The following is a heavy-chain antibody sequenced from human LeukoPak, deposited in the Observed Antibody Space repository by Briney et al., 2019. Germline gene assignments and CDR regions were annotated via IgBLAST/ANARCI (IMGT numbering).Heavy chain of an antibody. V-gene: IGHV4-38-2*02. CDR2: IYHSGST. CDR3: ARHMTTVTTSDY. CDR1: GYSISSGYY. Sequence: SETLSLTCTVSGYSISSGYYWGWIRQPPGKGLEWIGSIYHSGSTYYNPSLKSRVTISVDTSKNQFSLKLSSVTAADTAVYYCARHMTTVTTSDYWGQGTLVTVSS. D-gene: IGHD4-17*01. J-gene: IGHJ4*02.